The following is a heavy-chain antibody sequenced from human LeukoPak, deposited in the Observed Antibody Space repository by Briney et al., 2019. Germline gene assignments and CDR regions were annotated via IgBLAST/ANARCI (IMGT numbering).Heavy chain of an antibody. V-gene: IGHV4-34*01. Sequence: SETLSLTCAVYGGSFSGPFWSWIRQSPEKGLEWIGEINESGNTNYNPSLRSRVTISIDTSRYHFSLEPRSVTAADTAVYFCARDGTDCGGDCYSEKWGQGTLVTVSS. D-gene: IGHD2-21*02. CDR1: GGSFSGPF. J-gene: IGHJ4*02. CDR3: ARDGTDCGGDCYSEK. CDR2: INESGNT.